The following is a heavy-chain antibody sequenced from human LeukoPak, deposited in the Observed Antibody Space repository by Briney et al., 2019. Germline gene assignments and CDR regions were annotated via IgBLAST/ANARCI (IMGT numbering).Heavy chain of an antibody. CDR1: GFTFSSYG. Sequence: GGSLRLSCAASGFTFSSYGMHWVRQAPGKGLEWVAVIWYDGSNKYYADSVKGRFTISRDNSKNTLYLQMNSLRAEDTAVYYCARRYYDFWSGYYTCLDYWGQGTLVTVSS. V-gene: IGHV3-33*01. CDR3: ARRYYDFWSGYYTCLDY. D-gene: IGHD3-3*01. CDR2: IWYDGSNK. J-gene: IGHJ4*02.